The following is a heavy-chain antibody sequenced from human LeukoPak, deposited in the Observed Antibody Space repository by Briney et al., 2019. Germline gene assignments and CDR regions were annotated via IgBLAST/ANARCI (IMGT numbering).Heavy chain of an antibody. V-gene: IGHV3-30*02. CDR2: IRFDATNK. D-gene: IGHD1-14*01. J-gene: IGHJ4*02. CDR3: AKEQYPGYFDF. CDR1: GFIFSGSS. Sequence: GGSLRLSCAASGFIFSGSSMHWVRQAPGKGLEWVCFIRFDATNKYYADSVKGRFTISRDNSNSTLYLQLNNVRTEDTATYFCAKEQYPGYFDFWGRGTLVTVSA.